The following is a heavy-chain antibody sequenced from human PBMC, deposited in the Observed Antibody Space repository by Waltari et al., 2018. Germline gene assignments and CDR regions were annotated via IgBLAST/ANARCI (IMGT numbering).Heavy chain of an antibody. CDR1: NYSITRGYN. CDR2: IYHDGSA. D-gene: IGHD2-2*01. V-gene: IGHV4-38-2*02. CDR3: ARGYPFDY. J-gene: IGHJ4*02. Sequence: QVQLQESGPGLVKPSETLSLTCTVSNYSITRGYNWAWIRQPLGKGLEWIANIYHDGSASYNPSLKSQFTISVDTSKNHFSLKLSSVTAADTAVYYCARGYPFDYWGQGILVTVSA.